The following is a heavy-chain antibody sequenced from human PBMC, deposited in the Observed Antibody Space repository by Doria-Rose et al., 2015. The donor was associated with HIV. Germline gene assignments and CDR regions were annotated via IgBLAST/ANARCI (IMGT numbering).Heavy chain of an antibody. CDR3: AKDGGRGSSPWWYLNI. V-gene: IGHV3-64*01. D-gene: IGHD6-13*01. CDR2: ISSNGGNT. CDR1: GFTFSIYA. Sequence: VQLVESGGGLVQPGGSLRLACAASGFTFSIYAMHWVRQAPGKGLEYVSAISSNGGNTYYANSVKGRFSISRDNSKNTLYLQMGSLRADDMAVYYCAKDGGRGSSPWWYLNIWGRGTLVIVSS. J-gene: IGHJ2*01.